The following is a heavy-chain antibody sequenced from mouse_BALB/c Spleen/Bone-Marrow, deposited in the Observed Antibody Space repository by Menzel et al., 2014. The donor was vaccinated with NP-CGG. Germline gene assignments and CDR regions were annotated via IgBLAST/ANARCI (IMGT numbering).Heavy chain of an antibody. D-gene: IGHD4-1*01. CDR3: ARWEYYAMDY. CDR1: GFNIKDTY. CDR2: IDPANGNT. V-gene: IGHV14-3*02. Sequence: EVQLQQSGAELVKPGASVKLSCTASGFNIKDTYMHWVKQRPEQGLEWIGRIDPANGNTKYDPKFQGKATITADTSSNTDYLQLNSLTSEDSAVYYCARWEYYAMDYWGQGTSVTVSS. J-gene: IGHJ4*01.